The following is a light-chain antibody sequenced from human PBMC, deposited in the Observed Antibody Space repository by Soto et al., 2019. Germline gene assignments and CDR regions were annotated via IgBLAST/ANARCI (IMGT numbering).Light chain of an antibody. CDR3: QQYGSSPET. CDR1: QSVNSNY. V-gene: IGKV3-20*01. CDR2: GIS. Sequence: EMVMTQSPAILSVSPGESATLSCRASQSVNSNYLAWYQQHPGQPPRLLIYGISTRATGIPARFSGSGSGTEFSLTISSLQSEDFAVYYCQQYGSSPETFGQGTKV. J-gene: IGKJ1*01.